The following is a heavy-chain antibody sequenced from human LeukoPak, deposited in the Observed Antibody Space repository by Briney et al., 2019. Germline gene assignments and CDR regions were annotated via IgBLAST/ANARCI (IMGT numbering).Heavy chain of an antibody. CDR2: IYYSGST. J-gene: IGHJ4*02. Sequence: PSETLSLTCTVSGGSISSYYWSWIRQPPGKGLEWIGYIYYSGSTNYNPSLKSRVTISVDTSKNQFSLKLSSVTAADTAVYYCARGIVEATIAFDYWGQGTLVTVSS. V-gene: IGHV4-59*01. D-gene: IGHD1-26*01. CDR3: ARGIVEATIAFDY. CDR1: GGSISSYY.